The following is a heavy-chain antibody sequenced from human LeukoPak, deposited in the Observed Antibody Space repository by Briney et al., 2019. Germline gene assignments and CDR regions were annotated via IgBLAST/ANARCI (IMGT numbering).Heavy chain of an antibody. J-gene: IGHJ6*03. V-gene: IGHV3-21*01. D-gene: IGHD1-26*01. CDR1: GFTFSSYS. CDR3: AKGRGWEASYYYYYMDV. CDR2: ISSSSSYI. Sequence: GGSLRLSCGASGFTFSSYSMNWVHQAPGNGLEWISSISSSSSYIYDADSVKGRFTISRDNAKNSLYLQMNSLRAEDTAVYYCAKGRGWEASYYYYYMDVWGKGTTVTISS.